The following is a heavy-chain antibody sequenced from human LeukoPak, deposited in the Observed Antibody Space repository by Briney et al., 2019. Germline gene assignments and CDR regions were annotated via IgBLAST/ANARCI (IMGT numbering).Heavy chain of an antibody. J-gene: IGHJ3*02. CDR1: GFIFSTFA. V-gene: IGHV3-30*04. CDR2: ISYDGNFR. D-gene: IGHD3-16*02. CDR3: ARPAPPGGIVYGFHI. Sequence: GGSLRLSSAASGFIFSTFAMHWVRQAPGKGQEWVALISYDGNFRNYAESVKGRFTISRDNSKNTVHLQMNSLGAEDTAVYYCARPAPPGGIVYGFHIWGQGTMVTVSS.